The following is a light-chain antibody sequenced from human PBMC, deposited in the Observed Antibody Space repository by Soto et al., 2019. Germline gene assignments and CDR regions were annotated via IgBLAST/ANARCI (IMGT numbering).Light chain of an antibody. CDR1: SSNIGSET. V-gene: IGLV1-44*01. Sequence: QSVLTQPPSASGTPGQRVTISCSGSSSNIGSETVNWYQHLPGSAPKLLIYLNNQRPSGVPDRFSGSKSDTSASLAISGPQSEYEADYYCARWDDSLKRVVFGGGTKLTVL. CDR2: LNN. CDR3: ARWDDSLKRVV. J-gene: IGLJ2*01.